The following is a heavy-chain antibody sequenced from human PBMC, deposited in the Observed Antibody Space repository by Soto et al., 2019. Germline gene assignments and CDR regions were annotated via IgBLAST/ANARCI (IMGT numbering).Heavy chain of an antibody. J-gene: IGHJ4*02. V-gene: IGHV3-21*06. CDR2: ISSTTNYI. Sequence: GRSLRLSCAASGFTFTRYSMNWVRQAPGKGLEWVSSISSTTNYIYYGDSMKGRFTISRDNAKNSLYLEMNSLRAEDTAVYYCARESEDLTSNFDYWGQGTLVTGSS. CDR3: ARESEDLTSNFDY. CDR1: GFTFTRYS.